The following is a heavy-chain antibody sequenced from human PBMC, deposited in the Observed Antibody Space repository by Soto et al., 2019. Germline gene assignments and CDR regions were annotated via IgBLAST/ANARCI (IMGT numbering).Heavy chain of an antibody. CDR1: GFTFSNYA. V-gene: IGHV3-64*01. CDR2: ISSNGGNT. CDR3: ARAHDFWSGSGYYFDY. J-gene: IGHJ4*02. Sequence: PGGSLRLSCAASGFTFSNYAMHWVRQAPGKGLEYFSAISSNGGNTYYANSVKGRFTISRDNSKITLYLQMGSLRAEDMAVYYCARAHDFWSGSGYYFDYWGQGTLVTVSS. D-gene: IGHD3-3*01.